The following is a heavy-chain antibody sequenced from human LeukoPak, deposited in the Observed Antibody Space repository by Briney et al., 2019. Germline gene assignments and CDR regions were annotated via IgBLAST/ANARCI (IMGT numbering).Heavy chain of an antibody. J-gene: IGHJ4*02. CDR2: TYYRSKWYN. CDR3: ARAIRSSWYQPFDY. Sequence: SQTPSLTCAISGDSVSSNSAAWNWIRQSPSRGLEWLGRTYYRSKWYNDYAVSVKSRITLTPDTSKNQFSLQLNSVTPEDTAVYYCARAIRSSWYQPFDYWGQGTLVTVSS. D-gene: IGHD6-13*01. CDR1: GDSVSSNSAA. V-gene: IGHV6-1*01.